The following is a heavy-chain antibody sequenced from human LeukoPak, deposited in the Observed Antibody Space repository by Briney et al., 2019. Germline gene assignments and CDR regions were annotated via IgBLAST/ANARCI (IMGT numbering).Heavy chain of an antibody. Sequence: GASVKVSCKASGYTFISYGISWVRQAPGQGLEWMGWISAYNGNTNYAQKFQGRVTMTTDTSTSTAYMELRSLRCDDTAVYYCAREHLGGCSSTSCYTSLDYYYGMDVWGQGTTVTVSS. V-gene: IGHV1-18*01. J-gene: IGHJ6*02. CDR3: AREHLGGCSSTSCYTSLDYYYGMDV. D-gene: IGHD2-2*02. CDR1: GYTFISYG. CDR2: ISAYNGNT.